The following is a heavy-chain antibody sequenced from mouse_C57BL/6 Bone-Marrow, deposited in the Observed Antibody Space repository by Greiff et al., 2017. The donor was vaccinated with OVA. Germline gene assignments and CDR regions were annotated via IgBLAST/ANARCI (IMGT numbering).Heavy chain of an antibody. V-gene: IGHV14-3*01. D-gene: IGHD1-1*01. J-gene: IGHJ4*01. CDR2: IDPANDNT. CDR1: GFTIKNTY. Sequence: EVMLVESVAELVRPGASVKLSCTASGFTIKNTYMHWVKQRPEQGLEWIGRIDPANDNTKYAPKFQGKATMTADTSSNTAYLQLSSLSSEDTAVYCCARRNFGSIFYAMDYWGQGTSVTVSS. CDR3: ARRNFGSIFYAMDY.